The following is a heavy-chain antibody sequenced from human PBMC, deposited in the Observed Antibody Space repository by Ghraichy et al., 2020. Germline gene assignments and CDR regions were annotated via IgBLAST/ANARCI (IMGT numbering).Heavy chain of an antibody. D-gene: IGHD3-10*01. J-gene: IGHJ4*02. CDR2: IYYSGST. Sequence: SETLSLTCTVSGGSASSGSYYWSWIRQPPGKGLEWIGYIYYSGSTNYNPSLKSRVTISVDTSKNQFSLKLSSVTAADTAVYYCGRDNLQVSGFDYWGQGTLVTGSS. CDR3: GRDNLQVSGFDY. CDR1: GGSASSGSYY. V-gene: IGHV4-61*01.